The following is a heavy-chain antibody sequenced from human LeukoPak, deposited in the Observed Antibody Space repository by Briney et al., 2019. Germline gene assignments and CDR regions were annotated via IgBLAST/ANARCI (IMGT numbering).Heavy chain of an antibody. J-gene: IGHJ5*02. Sequence: GRSLRLSCAASGFTFSSYGMHWVRQAPGKGLEWVAAISYDGSNKYYADSVKGRFTISRDNSKNTLYLQMNSLRAEDTAVYYCAKDPILRSAAATPIWFDPWGQGTLVTVSS. V-gene: IGHV3-30*18. CDR2: ISYDGSNK. CDR1: GFTFSSYG. CDR3: AKDPILRSAAATPIWFDP. D-gene: IGHD2-15*01.